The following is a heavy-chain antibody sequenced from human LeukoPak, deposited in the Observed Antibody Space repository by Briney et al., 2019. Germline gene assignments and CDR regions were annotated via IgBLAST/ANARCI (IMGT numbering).Heavy chain of an antibody. J-gene: IGHJ4*02. D-gene: IGHD5-12*01. CDR2: ISNGGGYI. CDR3: ARAGLYSGSGLDY. CDR1: GFIFSSYN. V-gene: IGHV3-21*01. Sequence: GGSLRLSCAASGFIFSSYNMNWVRQAPGKGLEWVSSISNGGGYIYYEDSVKGRFTISRDNAKNSLYLQTNSLRAEDTAVYYCARAGLYSGSGLDYWGQGTLVTVSS.